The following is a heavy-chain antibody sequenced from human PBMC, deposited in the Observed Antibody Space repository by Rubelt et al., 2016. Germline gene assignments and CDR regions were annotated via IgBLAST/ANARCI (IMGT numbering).Heavy chain of an antibody. CDR1: GFSLSDLS. D-gene: IGHD5-18*01. CDR2: FDPKDMST. Sequence: QVQLVQSENEVKKPGASVQVSCKVSGFSLSDLSMQWVRQAPGKGLEWMGGFDPKDMSTTYARKFQGRILMADDSPTGTAYMQLSSLRSDDTAIYYCATDVDAPMADYYAMDVWGQGTTVTVTS. V-gene: IGHV1-24*01. CDR3: ATDVDAPMADYYAMDV. J-gene: IGHJ6*01.